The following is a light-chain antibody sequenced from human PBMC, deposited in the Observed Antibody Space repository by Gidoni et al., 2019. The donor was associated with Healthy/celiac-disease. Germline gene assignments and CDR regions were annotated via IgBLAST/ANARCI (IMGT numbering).Light chain of an antibody. Sequence: PSSLSASVGDRVTITCRASQSISSYLNWYQQKPGKAPKLLIYAASSLQSGVPSRFSGSGSGTDFTLTISSLQPEDFATYYCQQSYSTPGFTFGPGTKVDIK. J-gene: IGKJ3*01. CDR2: AAS. CDR1: QSISSY. CDR3: QQSYSTPGFT. V-gene: IGKV1-39*01.